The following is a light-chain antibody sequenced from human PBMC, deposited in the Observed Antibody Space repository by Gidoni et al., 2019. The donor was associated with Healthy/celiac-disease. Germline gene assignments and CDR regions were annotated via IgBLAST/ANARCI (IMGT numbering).Light chain of an antibody. J-gene: IGKJ4*01. Sequence: EIVLTQSPATPSLSPGERATLSCRASQSISRYLAWYQQKPGQAPRLLIYDASNRATGIPARFSGSGSGTDFTLTISSLEPEDFAVYYCQQRSNWPPLTFGGXTKVEIK. V-gene: IGKV3-11*01. CDR1: QSISRY. CDR2: DAS. CDR3: QQRSNWPPLT.